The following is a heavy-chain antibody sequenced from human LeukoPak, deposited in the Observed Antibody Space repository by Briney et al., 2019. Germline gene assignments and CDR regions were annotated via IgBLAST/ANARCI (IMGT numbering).Heavy chain of an antibody. D-gene: IGHD1-26*01. CDR2: ISAYNGNT. V-gene: IGHV1-18*01. CDR1: GYTFTSYG. J-gene: IGHJ6*02. Sequence: ASVKVSCKASGYTFTSYGVWWGRQAPGRWLELMGWISAYNGNTNYAQTLQGRVTMTRDTSTSTVYMELSSLRSEDTAVYYCARAVGATLNYGMDVWGQGTTVTVSS. CDR3: ARAVGATLNYGMDV.